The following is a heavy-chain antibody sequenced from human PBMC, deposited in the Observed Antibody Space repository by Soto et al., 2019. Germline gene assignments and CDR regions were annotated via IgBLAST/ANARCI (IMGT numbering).Heavy chain of an antibody. CDR1: GSIFRGYG. J-gene: IGHJ4*02. D-gene: IGHD2-21*01. CDR2: IRYDGSNI. V-gene: IGHV3-33*01. Sequence: QVQLVESGGGVVQPGGSLRLSCAASGSIFRGYGMHWVRQAPGKGLEWVAVIRYDGSNINYADSVMGRFTISRDNSKNTLYLEMNSLRAEDTAVYYCARGGICGTNFRGGIDYWGQGNSVTVSS. CDR3: ARGGICGTNFRGGIDY.